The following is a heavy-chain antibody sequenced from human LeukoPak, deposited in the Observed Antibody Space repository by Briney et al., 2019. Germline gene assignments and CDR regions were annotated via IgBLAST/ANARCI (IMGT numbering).Heavy chain of an antibody. J-gene: IGHJ3*02. Sequence: ASVKVSCKASGYIFTNYDINWVRQATGQGLEWMGWMNPNSGNTGYAQKFEGRVTITRNTSISAAYMELSSLRSEDTAVYYCARGAYYYDSSGYDAFDIWGQGTMVTVSS. CDR3: ARGAYYYDSSGYDAFDI. CDR2: MNPNSGNT. D-gene: IGHD3-22*01. CDR1: GYIFTNYD. V-gene: IGHV1-8*03.